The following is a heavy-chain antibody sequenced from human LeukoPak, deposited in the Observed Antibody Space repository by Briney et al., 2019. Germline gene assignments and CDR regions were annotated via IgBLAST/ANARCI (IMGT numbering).Heavy chain of an antibody. CDR1: GFTFSTYW. Sequence: GGSLRLSCAASGFTFSTYWMTWVRQAPGKGLEWVANINQDGSQKYYVDSVKGRFTISRDNSKNTLYLQMNSLRAEDTAVYYCAKEKSSGDDYWGQGTLVTVSS. V-gene: IGHV3-7*03. CDR3: AKEKSSGDDY. D-gene: IGHD6-19*01. CDR2: INQDGSQK. J-gene: IGHJ4*02.